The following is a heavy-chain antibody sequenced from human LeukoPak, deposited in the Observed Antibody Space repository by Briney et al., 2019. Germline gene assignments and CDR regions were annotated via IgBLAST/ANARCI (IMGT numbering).Heavy chain of an antibody. CDR2: IKQDGSAK. J-gene: IGHJ4*02. Sequence: PGGSLRLSCAASGFTFSSYAMNWVRQAPGKGLEWVANIKQDGSAKYYVDSVKGRFTISRDSAKNSLYLQMNSLRAEDTAVYYCARDIYYDSSGYYGSVYWGQGTLVTVSS. D-gene: IGHD3-22*01. CDR3: ARDIYYDSSGYYGSVY. V-gene: IGHV3-7*01. CDR1: GFTFSSYA.